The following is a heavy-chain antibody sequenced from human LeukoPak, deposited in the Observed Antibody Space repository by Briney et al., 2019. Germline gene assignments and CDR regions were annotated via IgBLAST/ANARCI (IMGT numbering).Heavy chain of an antibody. V-gene: IGHV3-21*01. D-gene: IGHD6-13*01. CDR2: TSSSSSYI. J-gene: IGHJ4*02. CDR3: ARSIAAAGDVRYYFDY. Sequence: TGGSLRLSCAASGFTFSGYWMSWVRQAPGKGLEWVSSTSSSSSYIYYADSVKGRFTISRDNAKNSLYLQMNSLRAEDTAVYYCARSIAAAGDVRYYFDYWGQGTLVTVSS. CDR1: GFTFSGYW.